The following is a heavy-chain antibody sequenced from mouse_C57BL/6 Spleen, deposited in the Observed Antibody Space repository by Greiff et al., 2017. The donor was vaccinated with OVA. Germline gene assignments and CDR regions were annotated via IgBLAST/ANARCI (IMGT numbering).Heavy chain of an antibody. Sequence: QVQLQQPGAELVKPGASVKLSCKASGYTFTSYWMHWVKQRPGQGLEWIGMIHPNSGSTNYNEKFKSKATLTVDKSSSTAYMQLSSLTSEDSAVYYCARRDYYGRSPYAMDDWGQGTSVTVSS. V-gene: IGHV1-64*01. J-gene: IGHJ4*01. CDR3: ARRDYYGRSPYAMDD. CDR1: GYTFTSYW. D-gene: IGHD1-1*01. CDR2: IHPNSGST.